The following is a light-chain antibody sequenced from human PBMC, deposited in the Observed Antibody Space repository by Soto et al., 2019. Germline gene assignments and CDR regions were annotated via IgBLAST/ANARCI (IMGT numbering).Light chain of an antibody. J-gene: IGLJ3*02. V-gene: IGLV2-11*01. CDR3: AAWDDSLNGWV. CDR1: SSDVGGYNY. CDR2: DVS. Sequence: QSALTQPRSVSGSPGQSVTISCTGTSSDVGGYNYASWYQQHPGKAPKLMIYDVSKRPSGVPDRFSGSKSGNTASLTISGLQSEDEADYYCAAWDDSLNGWVFGGGTKLTVL.